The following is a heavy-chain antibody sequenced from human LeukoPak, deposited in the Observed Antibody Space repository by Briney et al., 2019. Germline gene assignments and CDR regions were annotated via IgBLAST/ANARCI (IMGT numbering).Heavy chain of an antibody. V-gene: IGHV3-30*18. Sequence: GRSLRLSCAASGFSFSSYGMHWVRQAPGKGLEWVAVISYDGSNKHHADPVKGRFTISSDTSKNALYLQMNSLRGEDTAVYYCAKDYLGASHTFDIWGQGTMVTVSS. D-gene: IGHD1-26*01. CDR2: ISYDGSNK. CDR1: GFSFSSYG. CDR3: AKDYLGASHTFDI. J-gene: IGHJ3*02.